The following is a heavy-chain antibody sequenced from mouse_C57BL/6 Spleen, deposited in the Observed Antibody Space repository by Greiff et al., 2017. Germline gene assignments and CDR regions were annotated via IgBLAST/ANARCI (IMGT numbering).Heavy chain of an antibody. D-gene: IGHD1-3*01. J-gene: IGHJ4*01. CDR3: ARTRYIYFAMGY. V-gene: IGHV1-50*01. CDR2: IDPSDSYT. Sequence: QVQLQQPGAELVKPGASVKLSCKASGYTFTSYWMHWVKQRPGQGLEWIGEIDPSDSYTTYNQKFKGKATLTVDTSSSTAYMRLSSLASEASAVYSSARTRYIYFAMGYWGQGTSVTVAS. CDR1: GYTFTSYW.